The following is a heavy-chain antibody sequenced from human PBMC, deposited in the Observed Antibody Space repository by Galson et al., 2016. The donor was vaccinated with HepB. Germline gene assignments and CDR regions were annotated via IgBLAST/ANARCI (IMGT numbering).Heavy chain of an antibody. CDR3: ARGGDGNHGAFHI. J-gene: IGHJ3*02. Sequence: SVKVSCKASGYLFTNYYIHWVRQAPGQGLEWMGVINPYNGRTTYSRNFQGRVTMKRDTSTRTVYMDMSSLRSADTAIYYCARGGDGNHGAFHIWGQGTMVTVSS. CDR2: INPYNGRT. CDR1: GYLFTNYY. V-gene: IGHV1-46*01. D-gene: IGHD4-23*01.